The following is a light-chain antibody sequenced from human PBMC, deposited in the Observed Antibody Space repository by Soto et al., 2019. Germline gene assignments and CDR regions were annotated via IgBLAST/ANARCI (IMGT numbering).Light chain of an antibody. J-gene: IGLJ1*01. V-gene: IGLV2-14*01. Sequence: QSALTQPASVSGSPGQSITISCTGTSSDVGGYNYVSWYQQHPGKAPKLMIYDFNNRPSGVSNRFSGSKSGNTASLTISGLQAEDEADYYCSSYTSSSTRVFGTGTELTVL. CDR1: SSDVGGYNY. CDR2: DFN. CDR3: SSYTSSSTRV.